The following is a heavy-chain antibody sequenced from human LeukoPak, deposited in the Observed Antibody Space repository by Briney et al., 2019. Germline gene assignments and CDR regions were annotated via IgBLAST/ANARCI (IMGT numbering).Heavy chain of an antibody. D-gene: IGHD2-15*01. J-gene: IGHJ4*02. V-gene: IGHV4-30-2*01. CDR3: ARSYCSGGSCWVYFDY. Sequence: SQTLSLTCAVSGGSISSGGYSWSWIRQPPGKGLEWIGYIYHSGSTYYNPSLKSRVTISVDTSKNQFSLKLSSVTAADTAIYYCARSYCSGGSCWVYFDYWGQGTLVTVSS. CDR1: GGSISSGGYS. CDR2: IYHSGST.